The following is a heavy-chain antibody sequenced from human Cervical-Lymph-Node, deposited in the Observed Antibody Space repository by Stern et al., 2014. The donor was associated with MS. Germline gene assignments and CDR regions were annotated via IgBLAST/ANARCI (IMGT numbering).Heavy chain of an antibody. V-gene: IGHV1-69*06. CDR1: GDTFTDYA. D-gene: IGHD1-1*01. Sequence: VQLVESGAEVKKPGSSVKVSCKASGDTFTDYAISWVRQAPGQGLEWMGGIAPIFGSADYAQKFQGRLPITADRSTSTAYMDLSSLTSEDTAVYYCAREVGSLAMDVWGQGTTVIVSS. CDR2: IAPIFGSA. CDR3: AREVGSLAMDV. J-gene: IGHJ6*01.